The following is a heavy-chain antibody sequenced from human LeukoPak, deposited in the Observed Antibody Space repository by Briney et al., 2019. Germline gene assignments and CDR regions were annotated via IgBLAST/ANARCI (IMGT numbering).Heavy chain of an antibody. Sequence: GASVNDSCKASGYTFTKSDYMHWVRQAPGQGLEWMGIINPSDGTTFYAQKFQGRVTMTRDTSTNTVYMELSSLRSEDTAVFYCARGPTDMDFDYWGQGSLVTVSS. CDR2: INPSDGTT. V-gene: IGHV1-46*01. CDR3: ARGPTDMDFDY. J-gene: IGHJ4*02. CDR1: GYTFTKSDY.